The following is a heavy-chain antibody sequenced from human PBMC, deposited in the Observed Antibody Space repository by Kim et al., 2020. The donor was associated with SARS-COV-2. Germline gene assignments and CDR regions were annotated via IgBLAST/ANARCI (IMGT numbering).Heavy chain of an antibody. CDR1: GGSISSYY. Sequence: SETLSLTCTVSGGSISSYYWSWIRQPPGKGLEWIGYIYYSGSTNYNPSLKSRVTISVDTSKNQFSLKLSSVTAADTAVYYCARDLSAVAGNYYYYYMDVWGKGTTVTVSS. D-gene: IGHD6-19*01. V-gene: IGHV4-59*01. J-gene: IGHJ6*03. CDR3: ARDLSAVAGNYYYYYMDV. CDR2: IYYSGST.